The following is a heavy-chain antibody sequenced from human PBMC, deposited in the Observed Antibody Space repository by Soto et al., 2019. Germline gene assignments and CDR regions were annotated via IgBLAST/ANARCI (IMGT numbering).Heavy chain of an antibody. D-gene: IGHD3-3*01. J-gene: IGHJ6*02. Sequence: SETLSLTCAVYGGSFSGYYWSWIRQPPGKGLEWIGEINHSGSTNYNPSLKSRVTISVDTSKNQFSLKLSSVTAADTAVYYCARGLGVLYFNYYGMDVWGQGTTVTVSS. CDR1: GGSFSGYY. CDR2: INHSGST. CDR3: ARGLGVLYFNYYGMDV. V-gene: IGHV4-34*01.